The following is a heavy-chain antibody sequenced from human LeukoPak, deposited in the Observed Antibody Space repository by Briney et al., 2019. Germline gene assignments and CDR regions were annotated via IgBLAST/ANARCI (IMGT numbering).Heavy chain of an antibody. Sequence: PGGSLRLSCAASGFTFSSYSMNWVRQAPGKGLEWVSSISSSSSYIYYADSVKGRFTISRDNAKNSLYLQMNSLRAEDTAVYYCARVRRDRKQQLAPGDWYFDLWGRGTLATVSS. CDR1: GFTFSSYS. V-gene: IGHV3-21*01. CDR3: ARVRRDRKQQLAPGDWYFDL. CDR2: ISSSSSYI. D-gene: IGHD6-13*01. J-gene: IGHJ2*01.